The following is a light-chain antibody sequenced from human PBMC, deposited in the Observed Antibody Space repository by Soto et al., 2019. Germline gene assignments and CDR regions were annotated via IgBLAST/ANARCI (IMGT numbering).Light chain of an antibody. V-gene: IGLV2-14*01. Sequence: QSALTQPASVSGSPGQSITISWTGTSSDVGAYNYVSWYQQHPGKAPKLIIYEVSNRPSGVSWRFSGSKSGNTASLTISGLQSEDEADYYCSSHTTSNTRVFGTGTKVTVL. CDR3: SSHTTSNTRV. CDR2: EVS. CDR1: SSDVGAYNY. J-gene: IGLJ1*01.